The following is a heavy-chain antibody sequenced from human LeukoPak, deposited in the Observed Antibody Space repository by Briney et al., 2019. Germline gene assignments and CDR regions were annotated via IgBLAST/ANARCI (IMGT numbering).Heavy chain of an antibody. CDR2: IYNDGRT. D-gene: IGHD3-22*01. V-gene: IGHV3-53*01. Sequence: GGSLRLSCAASGFIVSSNYMSWVRQAPGKGLEWVSVIYNDGRTYYADPVKGRFTISRDNSKNTLYLQMNSLRADDTAMYYCARDPSGYSNAFDIWGQGTMVTVSS. CDR1: GFIVSSNY. J-gene: IGHJ3*02. CDR3: ARDPSGYSNAFDI.